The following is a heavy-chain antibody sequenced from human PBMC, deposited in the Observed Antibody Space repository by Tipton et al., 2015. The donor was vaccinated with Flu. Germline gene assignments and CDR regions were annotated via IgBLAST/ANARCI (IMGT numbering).Heavy chain of an antibody. V-gene: IGHV4-4*07. CDR2: IFTIGGT. D-gene: IGHD5-12*01. CDR1: GGSISSYY. Sequence: TLSLTCTVSGGSISSYYWSWIRQPAGKGLEWIGRIFTIGGTNYNPSLQSRVTMSVDTSKNQFSLKLSSMTAADTAVYYCARDLRGYRGYTGGDAFDVWGQGTMVTVSS. J-gene: IGHJ3*01. CDR3: ARDLRGYRGYTGGDAFDV.